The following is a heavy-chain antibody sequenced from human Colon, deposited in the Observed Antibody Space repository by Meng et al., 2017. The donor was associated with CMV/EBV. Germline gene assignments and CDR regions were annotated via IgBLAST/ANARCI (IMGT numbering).Heavy chain of an antibody. J-gene: IGHJ4*02. CDR2: IRSKIYGKTT. D-gene: IGHD3-16*02. CDR1: GFTFSRYA. Sequence: GGSLRLSCAASGFTFSRYAMSWVRQAPGKGLEWVGFIRSKIYGKTTHYAASVQGRFTISRDDSKSIAYLQMNSLQTEDTAVYFCTSVRYTTIDFWGQGTLVTVSS. CDR3: TSVRYTTIDF. V-gene: IGHV3-49*04.